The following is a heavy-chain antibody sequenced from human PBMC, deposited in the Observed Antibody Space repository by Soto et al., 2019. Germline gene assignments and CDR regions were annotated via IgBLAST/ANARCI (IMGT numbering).Heavy chain of an antibody. CDR2: IYYSGST. CDR3: ARASIAAAGTFDY. V-gene: IGHV4-30-4*01. Sequence: SETLSLTCTVYGGSISSGDYYWSWIRQPPGKGLEWIGYIYYSGSTYYNPSLKSRVTISVDTSKNQFSLKLSSVTAADTAVYYCARASIAAAGTFDYWGQGTLVTVSS. J-gene: IGHJ4*02. CDR1: GGSISSGDYY. D-gene: IGHD6-13*01.